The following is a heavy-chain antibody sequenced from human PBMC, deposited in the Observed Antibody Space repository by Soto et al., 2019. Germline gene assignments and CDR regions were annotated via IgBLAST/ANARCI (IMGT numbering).Heavy chain of an antibody. Sequence: ASVKVSCKASGYTFTGYYMHWVRQAPGQGLEWMGWINPNSGGTNYAQKFQGRVTMTRDTSISTAYMELSRLRSDDTAVYYCARVADHSNFHEFDPWGQGTLVTVSS. CDR2: INPNSGGT. CDR3: ARVADHSNFHEFDP. V-gene: IGHV1-2*02. CDR1: GYTFTGYY. D-gene: IGHD4-4*01. J-gene: IGHJ5*02.